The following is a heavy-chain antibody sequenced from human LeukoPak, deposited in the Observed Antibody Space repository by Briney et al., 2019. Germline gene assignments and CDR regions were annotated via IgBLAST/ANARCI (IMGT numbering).Heavy chain of an antibody. CDR3: AKDLATVTTFYYYGVDV. CDR1: GFTFTNYA. Sequence: TGGSLRLSCAASGFTFTNYAMNWVRQAPGKGLEWVSTVSGGGGNTYYADSVKGRFSISRDNSKNTVYLQMNSLRDEDTAVYYCAKDLATVTTFYYYGVDVWGQGTTVTVSS. D-gene: IGHD4-17*01. J-gene: IGHJ6*02. CDR2: VSGGGGNT. V-gene: IGHV3-23*01.